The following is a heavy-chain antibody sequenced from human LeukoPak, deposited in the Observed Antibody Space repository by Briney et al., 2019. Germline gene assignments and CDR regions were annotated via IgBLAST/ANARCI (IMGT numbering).Heavy chain of an antibody. CDR3: ARGPRNGWFDP. CDR1: GYTFTSYD. CDR2: MNPNSGNT. D-gene: IGHD2-8*01. Sequence: GASVKVSCKASGYTFTSYDINWVRQATGQGLEWMGWMNPNSGNTGYAQKFQGRVTITRNTSIRTAYMELSSLRSEDTAVYCCARGPRNGWFDPWGQGTLVTVSS. V-gene: IGHV1-8*03. J-gene: IGHJ5*02.